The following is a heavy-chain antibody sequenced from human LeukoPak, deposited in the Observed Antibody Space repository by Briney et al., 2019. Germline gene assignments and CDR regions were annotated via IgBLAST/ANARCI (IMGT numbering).Heavy chain of an antibody. D-gene: IGHD3-22*01. V-gene: IGHV4-39*01. Sequence: SETLSLTCIVSGGSISSSSYYWGWIRQPPGKGLEWIGSVSHSGVTYYNPSLKSRVSISVDTSKNQFSLKLNSVTVADTAMYYCARGSYDSSGYFGYWGQGTLVTVSS. CDR2: VSHSGVT. CDR3: ARGSYDSSGYFGY. CDR1: GGSISSSSYY. J-gene: IGHJ4*02.